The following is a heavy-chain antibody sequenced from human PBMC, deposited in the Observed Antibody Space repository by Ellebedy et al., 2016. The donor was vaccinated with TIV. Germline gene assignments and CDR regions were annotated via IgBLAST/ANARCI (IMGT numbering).Heavy chain of an antibody. Sequence: SETLSLTCAVYGGSFSGYYWSWIRQPPGKGLEWIGEINHSGSTNYNPSLKSRVTISVDTSKNQFSLKLNSVTAADTAVYYCARNGGYCSGGSCYVSPWFDPWGQGTLVTVSS. CDR2: INHSGST. D-gene: IGHD2-15*01. V-gene: IGHV4-34*01. CDR3: ARNGGYCSGGSCYVSPWFDP. J-gene: IGHJ5*02. CDR1: GGSFSGYY.